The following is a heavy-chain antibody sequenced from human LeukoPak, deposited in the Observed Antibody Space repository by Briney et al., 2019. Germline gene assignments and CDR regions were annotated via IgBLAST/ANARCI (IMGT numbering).Heavy chain of an antibody. CDR1: GYSFTSYW. J-gene: IGHJ4*02. V-gene: IGHV5-51*01. CDR3: ARLPSQGYSSSWYYIDY. Sequence: GESLKISCKGSGYSFTSYWIGWVRQMPGKGLEWMGIIYPGDSDTRYSPSFQGQVTISADKSISTAYLQWSSLKASDTAMYYCARLPSQGYSSSWYYIDYWGQGTLVTVSS. CDR2: IYPGDSDT. D-gene: IGHD6-13*01.